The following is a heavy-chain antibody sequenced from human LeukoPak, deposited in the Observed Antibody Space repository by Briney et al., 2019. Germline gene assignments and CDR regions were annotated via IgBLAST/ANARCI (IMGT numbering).Heavy chain of an antibody. V-gene: IGHV4-59*01. J-gene: IGHJ4*02. CDR2: LYYSGST. D-gene: IGHD4-17*01. Sequence: PSGTLSLTCTVSGGSISSYYWSWIRQPPGKELEWIGYLYYSGSTNYNPSFKSRVTMSVDTSKNQFSLKLNSMTAADTAVYFCARGRYNDYGFDYWGQGTLVTVSS. CDR3: ARGRYNDYGFDY. CDR1: GGSISSYY.